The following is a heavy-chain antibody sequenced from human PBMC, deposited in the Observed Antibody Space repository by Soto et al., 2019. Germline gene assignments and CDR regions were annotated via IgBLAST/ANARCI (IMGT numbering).Heavy chain of an antibody. V-gene: IGHV3-23*01. CDR3: AKVGSGSYSAHS. Sequence: PGGSLRLSCAASGFTFSDYAMNWVRQAPGKGLEWVSTISFSGVNRHYADSVKGRFTISRDNSKNTLYLQMNSLRAEDTAIYYCAKVGSGSYSAHSWGQGTLVTVSS. D-gene: IGHD3-10*01. J-gene: IGHJ4*02. CDR2: ISFSGVNR. CDR1: GFTFSDYA.